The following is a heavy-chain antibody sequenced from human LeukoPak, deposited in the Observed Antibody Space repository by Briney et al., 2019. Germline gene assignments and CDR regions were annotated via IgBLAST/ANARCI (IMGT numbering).Heavy chain of an antibody. J-gene: IGHJ3*02. Sequence: PGGSLRLSCAPSVFTFSDYFMHWVRQAPGKGLEYFSAISRTGSTTYYTNVVKGRFTTSRDNSKNTLYLQMGGLRAEDMAVYYCATSGYCSGGDCYSLAFDSWGQGTMVTVSS. CDR3: ATSGYCSGGDCYSLAFDS. D-gene: IGHD2-15*01. CDR1: VFTFSDYF. CDR2: ISRTGSTT. V-gene: IGHV3-64*01.